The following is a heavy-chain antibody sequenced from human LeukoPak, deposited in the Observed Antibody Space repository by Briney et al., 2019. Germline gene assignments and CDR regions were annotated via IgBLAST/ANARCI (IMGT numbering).Heavy chain of an antibody. V-gene: IGHV4-34*01. CDR3: ARGFIVAYYDILTGYYLHYFDY. Sequence: SETLSLTCAVYGGSFSGYYWSWIRQPPGKGLEWIGEINHSGSTNYNPSLKSRVTISVDTSKNQFSLKLSSVTAADTAVYYCARGFIVAYYDILTGYYLHYFDYWGQGTLVTVSS. CDR1: GGSFSGYY. J-gene: IGHJ4*02. CDR2: INHSGST. D-gene: IGHD3-9*01.